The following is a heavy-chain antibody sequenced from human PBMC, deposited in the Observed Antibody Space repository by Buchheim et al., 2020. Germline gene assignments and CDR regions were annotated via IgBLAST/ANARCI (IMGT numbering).Heavy chain of an antibody. J-gene: IGHJ6*02. CDR3: ARHSGDPNYYYGMEV. D-gene: IGHD2-15*01. CDR2: IYSGGST. V-gene: IGHV3-66*04. CDR1: GFTVSSNY. Sequence: EVQLVESGGGLVQPGGSLRLSCAASGFTVSSNYMSWVRQAPGKGLEWVSVIYSGGSTYYADSVKGRFTISRDNSKNTLYLKMNSLSAEDTAVYYSARHSGDPNYYYGMEVWAQGTT.